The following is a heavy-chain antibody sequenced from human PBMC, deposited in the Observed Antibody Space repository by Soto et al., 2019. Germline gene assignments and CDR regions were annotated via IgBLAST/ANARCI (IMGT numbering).Heavy chain of an antibody. CDR2: ISPNSGGT. Sequence: ASVKVSCKASGYTFTDYYIHWVRQAPGQGLEWMGWISPNSGGTNYAQKFQDWVTMTRDTSIGTAYMELNRLRSDDTAVYYCARSLWFGRGAFDIWGQGTMVTV. CDR3: ARSLWFGRGAFDI. J-gene: IGHJ3*02. CDR1: GYTFTDYY. V-gene: IGHV1-2*04. D-gene: IGHD3-10*01.